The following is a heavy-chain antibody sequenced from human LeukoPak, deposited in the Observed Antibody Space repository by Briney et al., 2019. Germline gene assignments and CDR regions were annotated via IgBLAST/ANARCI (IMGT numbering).Heavy chain of an antibody. J-gene: IGHJ4*02. CDR2: INPNRGGT. D-gene: IGHD6-13*01. CDR1: GYTFTGYY. Sequence: ASVKVSCKASGYTFTGYYMHWVRQAPGQGLEWMGWINPNRGGTNYAQKFQGRVTMTRDTSISTAYMELSRLRSDDTAVYYCARVRYSSSWYRFDYWGQGTLVTVSS. V-gene: IGHV1-2*02. CDR3: ARVRYSSSWYRFDY.